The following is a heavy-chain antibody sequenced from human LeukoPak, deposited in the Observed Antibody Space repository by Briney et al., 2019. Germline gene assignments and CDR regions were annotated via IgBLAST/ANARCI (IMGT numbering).Heavy chain of an antibody. CDR1: GDSISSYY. J-gene: IGHJ4*02. D-gene: IGHD3-10*01. CDR2: IYYSGST. V-gene: IGHV4-59*01. CDR3: ARRRSLPPYLDY. Sequence: SETLSLTCTVPGDSISSYYWSWIRQPPGKGVEWIGYIYYSGSTNYNPSLKSRVTISVDSSKNQFSLKLNSVTAADTAVYYCARRRSLPPYLDYWGQGTLVTVSS.